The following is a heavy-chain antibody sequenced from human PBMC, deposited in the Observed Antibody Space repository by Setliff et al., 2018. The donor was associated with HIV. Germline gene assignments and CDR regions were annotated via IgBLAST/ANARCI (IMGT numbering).Heavy chain of an antibody. J-gene: IGHJ5*02. Sequence: ASVKVSCKASGGTFSSYAITWVRQAPGQGLEWMGGISPIIGNANYAQKFQGRITITADKSTSTAYMELSSLRSEDTAVYYCARELGSGRRWFDPWGQGTMVTVSS. V-gene: IGHV1-69*10. CDR3: ARELGSGRRWFDP. CDR2: ISPIIGNA. CDR1: GGTFSSYA. D-gene: IGHD3-10*01.